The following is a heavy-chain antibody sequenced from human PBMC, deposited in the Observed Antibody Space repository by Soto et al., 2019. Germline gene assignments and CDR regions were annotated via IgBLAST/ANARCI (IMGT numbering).Heavy chain of an antibody. V-gene: IGHV1-69*01. Sequence: FSRYAISWVRRAPGQWLEWMGGIIPIFGTANYAQKFQGRVTITADESTSTAYMELSSLRSEDTAVYYCARDRGAAAGYYYYGMDVWGQGTTVTVSS. CDR2: IIPIFGTA. CDR3: ARDRGAAAGYYYYGMDV. CDR1: FSRYA. J-gene: IGHJ6*02. D-gene: IGHD6-13*01.